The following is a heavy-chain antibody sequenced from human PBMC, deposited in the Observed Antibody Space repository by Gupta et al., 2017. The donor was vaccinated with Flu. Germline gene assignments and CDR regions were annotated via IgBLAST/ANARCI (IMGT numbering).Heavy chain of an antibody. J-gene: IGHJ4*02. Sequence: QVQLVQSGAEVKKPGASVKVSCKASGYTFTSYDINWVRQATGQGLEWMGWMNPNSGNTGYAQKYQGRVTMTRNTSISTAYMELSSLRSEDTAVYYCARRGYCSSTSCYYPDYWGQGTLVTVSS. CDR2: MNPNSGNT. V-gene: IGHV1-8*01. D-gene: IGHD2-2*01. CDR3: ARRGYCSSTSCYYPDY. CDR1: GYTFTSYD.